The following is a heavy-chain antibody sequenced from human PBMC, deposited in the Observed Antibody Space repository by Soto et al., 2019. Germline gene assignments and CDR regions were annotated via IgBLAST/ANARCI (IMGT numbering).Heavy chain of an antibody. D-gene: IGHD6-19*01. CDR1: GFTFSSYG. CDR2: ISYDGSNK. CDR3: AKTYFNSSSGWYASPFDY. Sequence: GGSLRLSCAASGFTFSSYGMHWVRQAPGKGLEWVAVISYDGSNKYYADSVKGRFTISRDNSKNTLYLQMNSLRAEDTAVYYCAKTYFNSSSGWYASPFDYWGQGTLVTVSS. J-gene: IGHJ4*02. V-gene: IGHV3-30*18.